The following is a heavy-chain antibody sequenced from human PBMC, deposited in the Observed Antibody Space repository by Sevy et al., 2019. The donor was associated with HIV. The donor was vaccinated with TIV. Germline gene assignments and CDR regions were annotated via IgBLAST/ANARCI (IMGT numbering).Heavy chain of an antibody. CDR2: ISAYNGNT. CDR3: ARDYLYDSSGYIGY. Sequence: ASVKVSCKASGYTFTSYGISWVRQAPGQGLEWMAWISAYNGNTNYAQKLQGRVTMTTDTSTSTAYMELRSLRSDDTAVYYCARDYLYDSSGYIGYWGQGTLVTVSS. D-gene: IGHD3-22*01. V-gene: IGHV1-18*01. J-gene: IGHJ4*02. CDR1: GYTFTSYG.